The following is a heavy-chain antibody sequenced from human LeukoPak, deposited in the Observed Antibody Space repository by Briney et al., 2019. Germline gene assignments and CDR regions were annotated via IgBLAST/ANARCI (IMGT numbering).Heavy chain of an antibody. Sequence: SETLSLTCAVYGGSFRGYYWSWIRQPPGKGLEWIGEINHSGSTNYNPSLKSRVTISVDTSKNQFSLKLSSVTAADTAVYYCARDKRRTGYYTLVYFDYWGQGTLVTVSS. V-gene: IGHV4-34*01. CDR1: GGSFRGYY. CDR3: ARDKRRTGYYTLVYFDY. D-gene: IGHD3/OR15-3a*01. J-gene: IGHJ4*02. CDR2: INHSGST.